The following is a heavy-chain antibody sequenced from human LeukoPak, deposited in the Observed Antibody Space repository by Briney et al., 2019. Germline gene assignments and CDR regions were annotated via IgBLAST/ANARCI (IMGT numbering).Heavy chain of an antibody. CDR1: GVSISGYY. CDR2: IHTSGNS. CDR3: ARQAYYSASGSWTGFDY. V-gene: IGHV4-59*08. J-gene: IGHJ4*02. Sequence: SETLSLTCTVSGVSISGYYWSWIRQPPGKGLEWIGYIHTSGNSNYNPSLKSRVTMSVDTSKNQFSLKLSSVTAADTAVCYCARQAYYSASGSWTGFDYWDPGTLVTVSS. D-gene: IGHD3-10*01.